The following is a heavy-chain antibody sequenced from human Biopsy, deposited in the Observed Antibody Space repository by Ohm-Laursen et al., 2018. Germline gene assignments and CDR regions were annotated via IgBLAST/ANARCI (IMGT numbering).Heavy chain of an antibody. J-gene: IGHJ3*02. V-gene: IGHV4-59*12. CDR2: IYYSGST. D-gene: IGHD1-26*01. Sequence: TLSLTCTVSGGSISSDYWSWIRQTPGKGLEWIGYIYYSGSTNYNPSLKSRVTISVDTSKNHFSLNLTSVTAADTAMYYCARDEGLLRAFDMWGQGTVVTVSS. CDR3: ARDEGLLRAFDM. CDR1: GGSISSDY.